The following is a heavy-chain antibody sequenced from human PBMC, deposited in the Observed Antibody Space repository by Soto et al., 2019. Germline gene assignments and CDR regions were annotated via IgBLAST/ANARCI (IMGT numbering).Heavy chain of an antibody. CDR2: INPNSGGT. D-gene: IGHD6-19*01. Sequence: QGLEWMGLINPNSGGTNYAQKFQGWVTMTRDTSISTAYMELSRLRSDDTAVYYCARGVIAVAGTYYFDYWGQGTLVTVSS. J-gene: IGHJ4*02. CDR3: ARGVIAVAGTYYFDY. V-gene: IGHV1-2*04.